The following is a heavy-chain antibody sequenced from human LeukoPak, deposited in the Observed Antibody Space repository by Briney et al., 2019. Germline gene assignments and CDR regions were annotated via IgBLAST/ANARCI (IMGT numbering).Heavy chain of an antibody. D-gene: IGHD3-22*01. CDR1: GFTFSSYS. V-gene: IGHV3-21*01. Sequence: GGSLRLSCAASGFTFSSYSMNWVRQAPGKGLEWVSSISSNSSYIYYADSVKGRFTISRDNAKNSLYLQMNSLRAEDTAVYYCARETYYYDSSGYSKGGFDYWGQGTLVTVSS. CDR2: ISSNSSYI. CDR3: ARETYYYDSSGYSKGGFDY. J-gene: IGHJ4*02.